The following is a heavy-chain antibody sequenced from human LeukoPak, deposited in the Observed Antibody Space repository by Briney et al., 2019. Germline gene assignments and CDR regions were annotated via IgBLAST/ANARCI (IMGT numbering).Heavy chain of an antibody. CDR2: IYYSGST. D-gene: IGHD3-10*01. CDR3: ARPPFRGWFDP. CDR1: GGSISSYY. V-gene: IGHV4-59*08. Sequence: SETLSLTCTVSGGSISSYYWSWIRQPPGKGLEWIGYIYYSGSTNYNPSLKSRATISVDTSKNQFSLKLISVTAADTAVYYCARPPFRGWFDPWGQGTLVTVSS. J-gene: IGHJ5*02.